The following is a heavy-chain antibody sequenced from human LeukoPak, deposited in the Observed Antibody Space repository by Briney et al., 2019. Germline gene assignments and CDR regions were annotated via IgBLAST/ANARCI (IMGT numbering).Heavy chain of an antibody. CDR1: GGPFSGYL. D-gene: IGHD3-10*01. CDR2: IHNSGTT. J-gene: IGHJ4*02. V-gene: IGHV4-34*01. Sequence: SETLSLTCAVSGGPFSGYLWSWIRQSSGKGLEWIGEIHNSGTTNYNPSLNSRVTISEDTSKNQFYLNLSSVTAADTAVYYCARRYYYNLGSFPFDSWGQGTLVTVSS. CDR3: ARRYYYNLGSFPFDS.